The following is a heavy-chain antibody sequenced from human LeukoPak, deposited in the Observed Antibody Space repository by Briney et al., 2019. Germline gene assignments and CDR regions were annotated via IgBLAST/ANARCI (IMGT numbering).Heavy chain of an antibody. CDR3: AKQGRYGSGSFY. D-gene: IGHD3-10*01. J-gene: IGHJ4*02. CDR2: ISGSGGST. Sequence: GSLRLSCAASGFTFSSYAMSWVRQAPGKGLEWVSAISGSGGSTYYADSVKGRFTISRDNAKNSLYLQMNSLRAEDTALYYCAKQGRYGSGSFYWGQGTLVTVSS. V-gene: IGHV3-23*01. CDR1: GFTFSSYA.